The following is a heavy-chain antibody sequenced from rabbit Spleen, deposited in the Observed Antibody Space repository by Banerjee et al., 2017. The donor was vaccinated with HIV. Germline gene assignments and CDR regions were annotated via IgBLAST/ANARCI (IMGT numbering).Heavy chain of an antibody. CDR3: ASGYSDVYFSL. V-gene: IGHV1S40*01. D-gene: IGHD1-1*01. J-gene: IGHJ4*01. CDR1: GVSFSGNSY. Sequence: QSLEESGGDLVKPGASLTLTCITSGVSFSGNSYMCWVRQAPGKGLEWIVCIDTGSSGFTYFASWVKGRFTISKTSSTTVTLQMTSLTAADTATYFCASGYSDVYFSLWGQGTLVTVS. CDR2: IDTGSSGFT.